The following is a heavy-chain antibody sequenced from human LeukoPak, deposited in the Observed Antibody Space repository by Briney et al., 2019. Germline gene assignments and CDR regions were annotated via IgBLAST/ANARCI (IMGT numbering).Heavy chain of an antibody. CDR2: ISGSGAST. D-gene: IGHD3-22*01. Sequence: GGSLRLSCGTSGFTFSSYAMSWLRQAPGKGLEWVSGISGSGASTYYADSVKGRFTIFRDNAKNSLFLQMNSLRDEDKALYYCARDLAHYYDASGYYNDALDIWGQGTMVTVSS. CDR1: GFTFSSYA. CDR3: ARDLAHYYDASGYYNDALDI. J-gene: IGHJ3*02. V-gene: IGHV3-23*01.